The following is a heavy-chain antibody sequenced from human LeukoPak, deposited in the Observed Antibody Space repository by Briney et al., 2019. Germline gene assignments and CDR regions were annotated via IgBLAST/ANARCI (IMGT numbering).Heavy chain of an antibody. D-gene: IGHD1-1*01. V-gene: IGHV3-33*01. CDR1: GFTFSSYG. CDR2: IWYDGSNK. J-gene: IGHJ6*02. Sequence: GGSLRLSCAASGFTFSSYGMHWVRQAPGKGLGWVAVIWYDGSNKHYAGSVQGRFRISRDNSKNTLYLQMDRLRAGDTAVYYCARDGTTEEKATIAPYYYGMDVWGQGTTVTVSS. CDR3: ARDGTTEEKATIAPYYYGMDV.